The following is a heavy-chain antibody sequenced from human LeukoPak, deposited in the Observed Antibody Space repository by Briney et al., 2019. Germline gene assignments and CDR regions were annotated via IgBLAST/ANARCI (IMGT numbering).Heavy chain of an antibody. V-gene: IGHV1-2*02. J-gene: IGHJ4*02. D-gene: IGHD6-13*01. CDR1: GGTFSSYA. Sequence: ASVKVSCKASGGTFSSYAISWVRQAPGQGLEWMGWINPNSGGTNYAQKFQGRVTMTRDTSISTAYMELSRLRSDDTAVYYCARAGTGGEFDYWGQGTLVTVSS. CDR3: ARAGTGGEFDY. CDR2: INPNSGGT.